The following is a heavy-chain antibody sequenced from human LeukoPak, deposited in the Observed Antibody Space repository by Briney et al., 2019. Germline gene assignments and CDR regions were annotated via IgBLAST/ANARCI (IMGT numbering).Heavy chain of an antibody. D-gene: IGHD3-3*01. CDR3: ARGGRFLEWLLLDY. J-gene: IGHJ4*02. CDR1: GFTFSSYW. V-gene: IGHV3-74*01. Sequence: GGSLILSCAASGFTFSSYWMHWVRQAPGKGLVWVSRINSDGSSTSYADSVKGRFTISRDNAKNTLYLQMNSLRAEDTAVYYCARGGRFLEWLLLDYWGQGTLVTVSS. CDR2: INSDGSST.